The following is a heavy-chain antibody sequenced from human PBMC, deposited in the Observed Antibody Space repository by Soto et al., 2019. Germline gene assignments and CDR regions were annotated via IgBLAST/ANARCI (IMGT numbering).Heavy chain of an antibody. J-gene: IGHJ6*03. CDR3: ARERDYGSGRYYSVHYYYMDV. CDR1: GFTFSSYW. V-gene: IGHV3-7*01. Sequence: EVQLVESGGGLVQPGGSLRLSCAASGFTFSSYWMSWVRQAPGKGLEWVANIKQEGSEKYYVDSVKGRFTISRDNAKNSLYLQMNSLRAEDTAVYYCARERDYGSGRYYSVHYYYMDVWGKGTTVTVAS. D-gene: IGHD3-10*01. CDR2: IKQEGSEK.